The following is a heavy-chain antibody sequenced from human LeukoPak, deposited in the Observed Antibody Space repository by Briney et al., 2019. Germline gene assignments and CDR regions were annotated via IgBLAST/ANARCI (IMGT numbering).Heavy chain of an antibody. CDR3: AREGIAAAGSSYYYYGIDV. V-gene: IGHV3-7*01. CDR1: GFTFSSYW. Sequence: GGSLRLSCAASGFTFSSYWMSWVRQAPGKGLEWVANIKQDGSEKYYVDSVKGRFTISRDNAKNSLYLQMNSLRAEDTAVYYCAREGIAAAGSSYYYYGIDVWGQGTTVTVSS. J-gene: IGHJ6*02. CDR2: IKQDGSEK. D-gene: IGHD6-13*01.